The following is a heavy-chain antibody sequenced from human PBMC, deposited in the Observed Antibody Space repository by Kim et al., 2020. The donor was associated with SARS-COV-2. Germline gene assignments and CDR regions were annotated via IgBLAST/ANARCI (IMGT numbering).Heavy chain of an antibody. V-gene: IGHV5-51*01. D-gene: IGHD6-19*01. J-gene: IGHJ4*02. CDR2: IYPGDSDT. CDR3: ARLHSSGWYVGLWDFDY. Sequence: GESLKISCKGSGYSFTSYWIGWVRQMPGKGLEWMGIIYPGDSDTRYSPSFQGQVTISADKSISTAYLQWSSLKASDTAMYYCARLHSSGWYVGLWDFDYWGQGTLVTVSS. CDR1: GYSFTSYW.